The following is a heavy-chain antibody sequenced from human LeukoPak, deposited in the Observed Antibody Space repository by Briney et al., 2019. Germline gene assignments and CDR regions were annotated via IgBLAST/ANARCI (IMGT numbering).Heavy chain of an antibody. V-gene: IGHV1-69*01. D-gene: IGHD2-2*01. Sequence: GASVKVPCKGFGGTFRSYAISWVRQAPGQGLGWVGGNIPIFGKENYAQKFQGRVKNTADESTSTGYMELSSLRSEDTAVYYCAREAEGNNALPPKYCSSTSCYPHYYYYMDVWGKGTTVTVSS. CDR3: AREAEGNNALPPKYCSSTSCYPHYYYYMDV. CDR2: NIPIFGKE. J-gene: IGHJ6*03. CDR1: GGTFRSYA.